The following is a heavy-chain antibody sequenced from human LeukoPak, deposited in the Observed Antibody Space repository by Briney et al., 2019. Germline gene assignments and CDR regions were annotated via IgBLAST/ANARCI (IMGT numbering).Heavy chain of an antibody. D-gene: IGHD4-17*01. V-gene: IGHV4-38-2*01. CDR1: GYSISSGYY. Sequence: SETLSLTCAVSGYSISSGYYWGWIRQPPGKGLEWIGSIYHSGSTYYNPSLKSRVTISVDTSKSQFSLKLSSVTAADTAVYYCARRNGDYGDAFDIWGQGTMVTVSS. CDR2: IYHSGST. CDR3: ARRNGDYGDAFDI. J-gene: IGHJ3*02.